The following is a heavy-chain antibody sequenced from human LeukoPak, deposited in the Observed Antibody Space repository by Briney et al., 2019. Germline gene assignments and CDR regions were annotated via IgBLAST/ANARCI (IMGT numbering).Heavy chain of an antibody. D-gene: IGHD2-2*01. CDR1: GFTVSSNY. J-gene: IGHJ3*02. CDR3: ARVWDIVVVPAAGGAFDI. CDR2: IYSGGST. V-gene: IGHV3-66*01. Sequence: PGGSLRLSCAASGFTVSSNYMSWVRQAPGKGLEWVSVIYSGGSTYYADSVKGRFTISRDNSKNTLYLQMNSLRAEDTAVYYCARVWDIVVVPAAGGAFDIWGQGTMVTVSS.